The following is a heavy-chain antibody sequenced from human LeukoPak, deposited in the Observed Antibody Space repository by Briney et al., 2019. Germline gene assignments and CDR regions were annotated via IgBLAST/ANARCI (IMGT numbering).Heavy chain of an antibody. Sequence: SETLSITCTVSGGSITNSYWNWIRQSPGKGLEWIGYINYSGSTNYNPSLKSRVTISVDTSKNQFSLKLSSVTAVDTAVYFCARDPLSTNDFDIWGQGTMVTVSS. CDR2: INYSGST. CDR3: ARDPLSTNDFDI. CDR1: GGSITNSY. D-gene: IGHD1-1*01. V-gene: IGHV4-59*01. J-gene: IGHJ3*02.